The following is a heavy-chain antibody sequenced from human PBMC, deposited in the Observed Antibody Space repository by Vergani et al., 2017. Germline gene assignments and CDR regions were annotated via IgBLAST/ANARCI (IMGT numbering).Heavy chain of an antibody. Sequence: VQLVQSGAEVKKPGASVKVSCKASGYTFTSYDINWVRQANGQGLEWMGLVDPEDGETIYAEKFKGRVTIAADTSTDTAHLELSSLRSEDTAVYHCATPQTVTMGGMDVWVERSTV. V-gene: IGHV1-69-2*01. CDR2: VDPEDGET. D-gene: IGHD4-17*01. J-gene: IGHJ6*02. CDR3: ATPQTVTMGGMDV. CDR1: GYTFTSYD.